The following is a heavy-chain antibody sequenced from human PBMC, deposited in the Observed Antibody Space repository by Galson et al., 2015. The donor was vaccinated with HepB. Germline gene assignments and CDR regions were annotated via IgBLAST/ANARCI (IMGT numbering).Heavy chain of an antibody. CDR2: IYSGGST. V-gene: IGHV3-66*01. CDR3: ARDAWSSTARGWYFDL. D-gene: IGHD6-13*01. Sequence: SLRLSCAASGFTVSSNYMSWVRQAPGKGLEWVSVIYSGGSTYYADSVKGRFTISRDNSKNTLYLQMNSLRAEDTAVYYCARDAWSSTARGWYFDLWGRGTLVSVSS. J-gene: IGHJ2*01. CDR1: GFTVSSNY.